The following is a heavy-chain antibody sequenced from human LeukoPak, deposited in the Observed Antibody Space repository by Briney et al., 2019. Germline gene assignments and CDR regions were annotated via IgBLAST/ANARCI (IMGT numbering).Heavy chain of an antibody. CDR3: ARGGDYYGSGSEGY. Sequence: PSETLSLTCTVSGGSISSYYWSWIRQPPGKGLEWIGYIYYSGSTNYNPSLKSRVTISVDTSKNQFSLKLSSVTAADTAVYYCARGGDYYGSGSEGYWGQGTLVTVSS. CDR2: IYYSGST. D-gene: IGHD3-10*01. V-gene: IGHV4-59*01. CDR1: GGSISSYY. J-gene: IGHJ4*02.